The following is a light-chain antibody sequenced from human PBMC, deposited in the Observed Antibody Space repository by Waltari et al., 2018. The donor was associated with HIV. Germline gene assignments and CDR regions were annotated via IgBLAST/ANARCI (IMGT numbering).Light chain of an antibody. Sequence: QSVLTQPPSASGTPEQRVTISCSGSTSNIGRDTVSWFQQFPGTAPKVLIYGKNPRPSGVPARFSGSKPGTSASLAISGLQSEDEAAYYCASWDDSLNGPVFGGGTKLTVV. J-gene: IGLJ2*01. CDR3: ASWDDSLNGPV. CDR2: GKN. CDR1: TSNIGRDT. V-gene: IGLV1-44*01.